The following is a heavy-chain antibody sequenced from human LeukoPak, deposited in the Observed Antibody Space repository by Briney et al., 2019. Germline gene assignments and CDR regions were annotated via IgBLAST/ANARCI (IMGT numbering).Heavy chain of an antibody. J-gene: IGHJ6*04. D-gene: IGHD3-22*01. CDR3: AELGITMIRGV. Sequence: QPGGSLRLSCAASGFTFSKMNWVRQAPGKGREWGSYISSSGSTIYYAESVEGRFTISRDNAKSSLYPQMNRLRAEDTAVYYCAELGITMIRGVWGKGTTVTISS. CDR1: GFTFSK. V-gene: IGHV3-48*03. CDR2: ISSSGSTI.